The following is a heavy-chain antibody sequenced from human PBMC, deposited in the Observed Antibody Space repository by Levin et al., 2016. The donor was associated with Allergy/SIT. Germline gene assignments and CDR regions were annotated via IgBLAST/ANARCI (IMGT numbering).Heavy chain of an antibody. D-gene: IGHD1-14*01. J-gene: IGHJ1*01. Sequence: GESLKISCAASGFTFSTYDMNWVRQAPGKGLEWVAVISYDGSNKYYADSVKGRFTISRDNSKNTLYLQMNSLRAEDTAVYYCAKDGAWSSSTGRGYFEHWGQGTLVTVSS. V-gene: IGHV3-30*18. CDR1: GFTFSTYD. CDR2: ISYDGSNK. CDR3: AKDGAWSSSTGRGYFEH.